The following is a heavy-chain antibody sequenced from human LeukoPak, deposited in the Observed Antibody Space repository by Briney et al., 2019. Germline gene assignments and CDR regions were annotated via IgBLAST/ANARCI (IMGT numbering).Heavy chain of an antibody. CDR2: IYYSGST. CDR1: GGSISSSSYY. J-gene: IGHJ4*02. V-gene: IGHV4-39*07. Sequence: SETLSLTCTVSGGSISSSSYYWGWIRQPPGKGLEWIGSIYYSGSTYYNPSLKSRVTISVDTSKNQFSLKLSSVTAADTAVYYCARDHRSAAAIFVWGQGTLVTVSP. D-gene: IGHD2-2*01. CDR3: ARDHRSAAAIFV.